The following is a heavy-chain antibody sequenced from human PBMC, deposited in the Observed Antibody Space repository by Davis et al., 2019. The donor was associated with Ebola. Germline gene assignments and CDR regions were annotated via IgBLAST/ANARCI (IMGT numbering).Heavy chain of an antibody. D-gene: IGHD3-16*02. CDR1: GGSISSSSYY. CDR3: ARHRLVTFGGVIAQVDH. J-gene: IGHJ4*02. Sequence: SETLSLTCTVSGGSISSSSYYWGWIRQPPGKGLEWIGSFYYSGSPYYTPSLKSRVTISGDTSKNQFSLNLSSVTAADTAVYYCARHRLVTFGGVIAQVDHWGQGTLVTVS. V-gene: IGHV4-39*01. CDR2: FYYSGSP.